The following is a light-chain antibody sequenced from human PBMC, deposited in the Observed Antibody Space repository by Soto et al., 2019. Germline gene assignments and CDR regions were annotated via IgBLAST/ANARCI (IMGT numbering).Light chain of an antibody. V-gene: IGKV3-20*01. CDR2: GAS. J-gene: IGKJ2*01. Sequence: EIVLTQSPGTLSLSQGERATLSCRASQSVSSSYLAWYQQKPGQAPRLLIYGASNRATGIPDRFSGSGSGTGFTLTISRLEPEDFAVYYCQQYGSSPTFGQGTKLEIK. CDR3: QQYGSSPT. CDR1: QSVSSSY.